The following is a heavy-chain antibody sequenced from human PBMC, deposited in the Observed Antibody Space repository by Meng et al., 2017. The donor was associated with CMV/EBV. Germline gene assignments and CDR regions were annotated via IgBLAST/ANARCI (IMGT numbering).Heavy chain of an antibody. V-gene: IGHV4-34*01. Sequence: SVSGYDWSWIRQPPGKGLEWIGEINHSGSTNYNPSLKSRVTISVDTSKNQFSLKLSSVTAADTAVYYCARGGYCSSTSCLTRVWFDPWGQGTLVTVSS. CDR2: INHSGST. D-gene: IGHD2-2*01. CDR1: SVSGYD. J-gene: IGHJ5*02. CDR3: ARGGYCSSTSCLTRVWFDP.